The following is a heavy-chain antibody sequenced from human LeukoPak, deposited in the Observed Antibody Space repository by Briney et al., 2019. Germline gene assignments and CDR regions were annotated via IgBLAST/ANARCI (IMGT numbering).Heavy chain of an antibody. CDR1: GYSFTSYW. D-gene: IGHD3-22*01. CDR2: IYPGDSDT. V-gene: IGHV5-51*01. CDR3: ARTYYYDSSGYSWGDY. J-gene: IGHJ4*02. Sequence: GESLKISCKGSGYSFTSYWIGWVRQMPGKGLEWMGIIYPGDSDTRYSPSFQGQVTISADKSISTAYLQWSSLKASDTAMYYCARTYYYDSSGYSWGDYWGQGTLVTVSS.